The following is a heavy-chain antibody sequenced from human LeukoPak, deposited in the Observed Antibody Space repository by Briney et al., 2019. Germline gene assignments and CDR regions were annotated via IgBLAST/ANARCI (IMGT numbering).Heavy chain of an antibody. J-gene: IGHJ4*02. Sequence: PGASLRLSCAASGFTFSNYAMSWVRQAPGKGLEWVSAITGSGTSTYYADSLKGRFTISRDNSKNTVFLQMNSLRHEDTAIYYRVIWGDYDVLTGYYVPDYWGQGTLVTVSS. CDR3: VIWGDYDVLTGYYVPDY. D-gene: IGHD3-9*01. CDR1: GFTFSNYA. CDR2: ITGSGTST. V-gene: IGHV3-23*01.